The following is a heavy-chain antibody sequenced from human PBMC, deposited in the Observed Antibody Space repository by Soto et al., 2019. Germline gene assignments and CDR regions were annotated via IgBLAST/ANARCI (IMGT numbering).Heavy chain of an antibody. D-gene: IGHD4-4*01. CDR1: GGSISSGGYS. CDR3: ARGMTTVTTLDY. V-gene: IGHV4-30-2*01. J-gene: IGHJ4*02. Sequence: SETLSLTCAVSGGSISSGGYSWSWIRQPPGKGLEWIGYIYHSWSTYYNPSLKCRFTISVYRSKNQFSLKLSSVTAADTAVYYCARGMTTVTTLDYWGQGTLVTVSS. CDR2: IYHSWST.